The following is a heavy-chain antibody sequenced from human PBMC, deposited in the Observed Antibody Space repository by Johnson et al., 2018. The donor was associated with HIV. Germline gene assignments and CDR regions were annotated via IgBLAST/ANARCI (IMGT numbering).Heavy chain of an antibody. CDR3: ARDSPGEITMVQGVIGS. CDR2: ISSNGGST. CDR1: GFTFSSYA. D-gene: IGHD3-10*01. J-gene: IGHJ3*01. Sequence: VQLVESGGGLVQPGGSLRLSCAASGFTFSSYAMHWVRQAPGKGLEYVSAISSNGGSTYYANSVKGRFTISRDNSKNTLYLQMNSLRAEDTAVYYCARDSPGEITMVQGVIGSWGQGTMVTVSS. V-gene: IGHV3-64*01.